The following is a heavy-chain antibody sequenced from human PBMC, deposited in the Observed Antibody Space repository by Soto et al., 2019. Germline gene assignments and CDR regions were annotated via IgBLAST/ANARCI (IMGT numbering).Heavy chain of an antibody. V-gene: IGHV3-23*01. Sequence: VQLLESGGHLIQPGESLRLSCAASGFSFSGYTMNWVRQAQGEGLEWISGINGGGGTTYYADSVKGRFTISRDDSKNILYLQMNSPRAEDTAIYYCAKDRHPDGIWTFDYWGRGTLVTVSS. CDR1: GFSFSGYT. D-gene: IGHD3-9*01. CDR3: AKDRHPDGIWTFDY. J-gene: IGHJ4*02. CDR2: INGGGGTT.